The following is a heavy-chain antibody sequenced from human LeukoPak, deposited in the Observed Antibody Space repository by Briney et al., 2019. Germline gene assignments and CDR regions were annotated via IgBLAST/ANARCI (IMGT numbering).Heavy chain of an antibody. V-gene: IGHV3-7*01. J-gene: IGHJ4*02. CDR1: GFTFSDYW. CDR3: ARWRGSTSERSDY. Sequence: GGSLRLSCTASGFTFSDYWMTWVRQAPGKGLERVANIKQDGSAKYYVESVKGRFTISRDNAKNSLYLQMDSLRVEDTATYYCARWRGSTSERSDYWGQGTLVTVSS. D-gene: IGHD2-2*01. CDR2: IKQDGSAK.